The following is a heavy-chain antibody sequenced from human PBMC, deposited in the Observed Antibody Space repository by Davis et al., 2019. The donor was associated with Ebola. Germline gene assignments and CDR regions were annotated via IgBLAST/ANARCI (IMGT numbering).Heavy chain of an antibody. V-gene: IGHV4-39*01. D-gene: IGHD6-25*01. J-gene: IGHJ3*02. CDR1: GGSISSSSYY. CDR2: IYYSGNT. CDR3: ARQGRLPDAFDI. Sequence: MPSQTLSLTCTVSGGSISSSSYYWGWTRQPPVKGLEWIGSIYYSGNTYYNPSLKSRVTISVDTSKNQFSLKLSSVTAADTAVNYCARQGRLPDAFDIWGQGTMVTVSS.